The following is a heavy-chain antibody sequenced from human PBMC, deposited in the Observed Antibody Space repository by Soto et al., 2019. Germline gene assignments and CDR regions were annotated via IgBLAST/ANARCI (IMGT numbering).Heavy chain of an antibody. CDR3: VRARPAIAAIPCYRDV. CDR1: GFTFNTYW. J-gene: IGHJ6*03. CDR2: INSDGSIT. V-gene: IGHV3-74*03. Sequence: EVQLVESGGGLVQPGGSLRLSCAASGFTFNTYWMHWVRQAPGKGLVWVSRINSDGSITAYEDSVKGRFTVSRDNAKLLLCMQINRQRPEGTAVYYCVRARPAIAAIPCYRDVWGKGTTVTVSS. D-gene: IGHD6-13*01.